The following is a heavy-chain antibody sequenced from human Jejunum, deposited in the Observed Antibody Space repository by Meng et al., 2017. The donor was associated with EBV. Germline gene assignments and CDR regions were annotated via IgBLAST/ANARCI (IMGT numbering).Heavy chain of an antibody. Sequence: QVQWWQAGAEVKEPGASLKVSVKASGYTFTNYGVSWVRQAPGQGLEWMGWISAYNGNTDYAQKLQGRVTMTTDTPTSTAYMELRSLRSDDTAVYYCTILSHCDGGICYSYDYWGQGTLVTVSS. J-gene: IGHJ4*02. D-gene: IGHD2-15*01. CDR1: GYTFTNYG. CDR3: TILSHCDGGICYSYDY. V-gene: IGHV1-18*01. CDR2: ISAYNGNT.